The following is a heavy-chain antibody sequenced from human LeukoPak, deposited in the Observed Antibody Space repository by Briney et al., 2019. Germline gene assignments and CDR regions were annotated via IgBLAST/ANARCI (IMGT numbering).Heavy chain of an antibody. Sequence: GGSLRLSCAASGFTVSLYYMTWVRQAPGKGLEWVSVIYSGGPTYYADSVKGRFTISRDNSKNTVYLQMNSLRGEDTAVYFCARAYSSSWYFGYWGQGTLVTVSS. CDR1: GFTVSLYY. J-gene: IGHJ4*02. CDR2: IYSGGPT. V-gene: IGHV3-53*01. CDR3: ARAYSSSWYFGY. D-gene: IGHD6-13*01.